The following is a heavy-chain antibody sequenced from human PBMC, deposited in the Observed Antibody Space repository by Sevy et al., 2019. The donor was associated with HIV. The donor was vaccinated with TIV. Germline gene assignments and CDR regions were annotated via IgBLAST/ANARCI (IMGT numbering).Heavy chain of an antibody. D-gene: IGHD2-15*01. CDR2: ISYDGSNK. Sequence: GGYLRLSCAASGFTFSSYAMHWVRQAPGKGLEWMAVISYDGSNKYYADSVKGRFTISRDNSKNTLYLQMNSLRAEDTAVYYCAKSPAYCSGGSCNRRAEFLQHWGQGTLVTVSS. V-gene: IGHV3-30*04. CDR1: GFTFSSYA. CDR3: AKSPAYCSGGSCNRRAEFLQH. J-gene: IGHJ1*01.